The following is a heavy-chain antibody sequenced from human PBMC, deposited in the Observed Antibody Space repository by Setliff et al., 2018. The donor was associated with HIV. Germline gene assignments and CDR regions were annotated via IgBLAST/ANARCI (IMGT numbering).Heavy chain of an antibody. D-gene: IGHD6-13*01. CDR2: ISGSSNTM. J-gene: IGHJ6*03. CDR1: GFTFSSYS. Sequence: GGSLRLSCAASGFTFSSYSMNWVRQAPGKGLEWVSCISGSSNTMYNADSVKGRFTISRDNAKNSLSLQMNSLRAEDTAVYYCVGSTIAAAVYYYYYYMDVWG. CDR3: VGSTIAAAVYYYYYYMDV. V-gene: IGHV3-48*01.